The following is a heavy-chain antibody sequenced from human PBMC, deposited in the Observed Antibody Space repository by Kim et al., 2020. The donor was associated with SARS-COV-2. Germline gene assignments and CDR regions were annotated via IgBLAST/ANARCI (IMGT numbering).Heavy chain of an antibody. CDR1: GYSFTNHA. D-gene: IGHD2-8*01. CDR2: IDTSTGTP. V-gene: IGHV7-4-1*02. CDR3: ARDHCTKTSCFDP. J-gene: IGHJ5*02. Sequence: ASVKVSCRGSGYSFTNHAINWVRQAPGQGLEWMGWIDTSTGTPPYAQGFTGRFVFSLDTSVTTAYLQITSLKTEDTALYFCARDHCTKTSCFDPWGQGTLITVSS.